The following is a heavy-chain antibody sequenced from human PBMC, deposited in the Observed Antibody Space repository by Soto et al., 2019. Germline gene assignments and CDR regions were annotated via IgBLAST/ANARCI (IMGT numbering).Heavy chain of an antibody. J-gene: IGHJ4*02. CDR1: GFTFSSYA. V-gene: IGHV3-23*01. Sequence: PGGSLRLSCAASGFTFSSYAMNWVLQAPGKGLEWVSAISGSAATTHFADSVKGRFTISRDNSKNTLYLQMNSLRAEDTAVYYCAGDRSYYDSSGSYSPPYWGQGTLVTVSS. D-gene: IGHD3-22*01. CDR3: AGDRSYYDSSGSYSPPY. CDR2: ISGSAATT.